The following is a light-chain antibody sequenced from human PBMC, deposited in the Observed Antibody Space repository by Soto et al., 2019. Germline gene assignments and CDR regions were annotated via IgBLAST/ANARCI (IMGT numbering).Light chain of an antibody. Sequence: QSALTQPASVSGSPGQSITISCTGTSSDIGAYNYVSWYQQHPGKAPKLMICEVSNRPSGVSNRFSGSKSGNSASLTISGLQAEDEADYYCSSYTTRATLGLYVFGTGTKVTVL. CDR3: SSYTTRATLGLYV. CDR1: SSDIGAYNY. CDR2: EVS. J-gene: IGLJ1*01. V-gene: IGLV2-14*01.